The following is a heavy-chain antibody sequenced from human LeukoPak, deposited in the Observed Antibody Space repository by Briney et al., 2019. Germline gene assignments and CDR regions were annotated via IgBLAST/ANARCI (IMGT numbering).Heavy chain of an antibody. CDR2: INHSGST. CDR1: GVSFSGYY. Sequence: TASETLSLTCAVYGVSFSGYYWSWIRQPPGKGLEWIGEINHSGSTNYNPSLKSRVTISVDTSKNQFSLKLSSVTAADTAVYYCARLRQLWGQGTLVTVSS. D-gene: IGHD5-18*01. J-gene: IGHJ4*02. CDR3: ARLRQL. V-gene: IGHV4-34*01.